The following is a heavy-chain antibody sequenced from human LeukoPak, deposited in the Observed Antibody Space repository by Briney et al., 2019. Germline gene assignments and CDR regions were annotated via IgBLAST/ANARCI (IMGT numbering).Heavy chain of an antibody. CDR2: IYTSGST. D-gene: IGHD3-22*01. CDR1: GGSISSYY. Sequence: SETLSLTCTVSGGSISSYYWSWIRQPAGKGLEWIGRIYTSGSTNYNPSLKSRVTMSVDTSKNQFSLKLSSVTAADTAVYHCARVHHDSSCFDYWGQGTLVTVSS. CDR3: ARVHHDSSCFDY. V-gene: IGHV4-4*07. J-gene: IGHJ4*02.